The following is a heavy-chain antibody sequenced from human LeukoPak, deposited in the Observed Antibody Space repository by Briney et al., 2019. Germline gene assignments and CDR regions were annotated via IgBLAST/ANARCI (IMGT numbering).Heavy chain of an antibody. Sequence: KVSCKASGYTFTSYDFNWVRQMPGKGLEWMGIIYPADSDIRYSPSFQGQVTISADKSISTAYLQWNSLKASDTAMYYCARQEYCSGASCCTWFDPWGQGTLVTVSS. J-gene: IGHJ5*02. CDR2: IYPADSDI. CDR3: ARQEYCSGASCCTWFDP. D-gene: IGHD2-15*01. V-gene: IGHV5-51*01. CDR1: GYTFTSYD.